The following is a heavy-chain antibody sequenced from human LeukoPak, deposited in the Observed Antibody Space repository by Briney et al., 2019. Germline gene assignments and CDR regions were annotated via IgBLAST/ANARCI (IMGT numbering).Heavy chain of an antibody. J-gene: IGHJ4*02. CDR1: GFTFSTYG. CDR3: ARDGYSGSKRGFYFDS. Sequence: PGGSLRLSCAASGFTFSTYGMHWARQTPGKGLEWVAVMWYDGSNKYYADSVKGRFTISRDNSKDTLDLQMNSLRVEDTAVYYCARDGYSGSKRGFYFDSWGQGTLVTVSS. V-gene: IGHV3-33*01. D-gene: IGHD5-12*01. CDR2: MWYDGSNK.